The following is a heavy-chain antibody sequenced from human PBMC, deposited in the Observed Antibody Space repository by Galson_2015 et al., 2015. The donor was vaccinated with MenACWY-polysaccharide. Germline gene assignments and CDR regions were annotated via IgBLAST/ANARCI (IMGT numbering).Heavy chain of an antibody. CDR1: GYSFTNYW. CDR2: INPGDSDI. Sequence: QSGAEVKKPGESLKISCKGSGYSFTNYWIGWVRQMPGKGLEWMGLINPGDSDIRYSPSFQGQVTISADKSISTAYLQWSSLKASDTAMYDCARNYGSGSYRSNFGHWGQGTLATVSS. CDR3: ARNYGSGSYRSNFGH. V-gene: IGHV5-51*01. J-gene: IGHJ4*02. D-gene: IGHD3-10*01.